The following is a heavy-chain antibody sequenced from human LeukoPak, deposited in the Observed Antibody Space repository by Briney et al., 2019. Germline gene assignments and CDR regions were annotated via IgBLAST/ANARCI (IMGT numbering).Heavy chain of an antibody. CDR3: ARRPDYYDSTGFDP. CDR2: ISAYNGNT. Sequence: ASVKVSCKASGYTFTSYGISWVRQAPEQGLEWMGWISAYNGNTNYAQKLQGRVTMTTDTSTSTAYMELRSLRSDDTAVYYCARRPDYYDSTGFDPWGQGTLVTVSS. J-gene: IGHJ5*02. V-gene: IGHV1-18*01. CDR1: GYTFTSYG. D-gene: IGHD3-22*01.